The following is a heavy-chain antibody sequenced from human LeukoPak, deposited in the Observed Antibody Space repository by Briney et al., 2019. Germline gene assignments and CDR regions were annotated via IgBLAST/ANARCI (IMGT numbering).Heavy chain of an antibody. CDR2: ISYDGSNK. D-gene: IGHD3-22*01. CDR3: AKVSADSSGYYIDY. Sequence: PGGSLRLSCAASGFTFSSYGRHWVRQAPGKGLEWVAVISYDGSNKYYADSVKGRFTISRDNSKNTLYLQMNSLRAEDTAVYYCAKVSADSSGYYIDYWGQGTLVTVSS. CDR1: GFTFSSYG. J-gene: IGHJ4*02. V-gene: IGHV3-30*18.